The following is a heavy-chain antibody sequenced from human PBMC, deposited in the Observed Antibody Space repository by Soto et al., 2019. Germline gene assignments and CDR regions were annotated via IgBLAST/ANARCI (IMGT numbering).Heavy chain of an antibody. V-gene: IGHV1-8*01. Sequence: ASVKVSCKASGYTFTSYDINWVRQATGQGLEWMGWMNPNSGNTGYAQKFQGRVTMTRDTSISTAYMELSSLGSEDTAVYYCARTPSGVVGAQRIKWFDPWGQGTLVNGSS. CDR2: MNPNSGNT. D-gene: IGHD2-15*01. CDR3: ARTPSGVVGAQRIKWFDP. J-gene: IGHJ5*02. CDR1: GYTFTSYD.